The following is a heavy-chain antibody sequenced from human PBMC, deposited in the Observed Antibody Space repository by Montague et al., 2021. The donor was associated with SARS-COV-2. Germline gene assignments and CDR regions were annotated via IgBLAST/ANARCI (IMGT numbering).Heavy chain of an antibody. Sequence: ETLSLTCTASGGSISRYYWNWIRQPPGKGLEWIAYIYYSGSTNCNPSLKSRVTISVDTSKNQFSLKLSSVTAADTAVYYCARSRENYNILTGYPYYFDYWGQGTLVTVSS. J-gene: IGHJ4*02. CDR2: IYYSGST. CDR1: GGSISRYY. CDR3: ARSRENYNILTGYPYYFDY. D-gene: IGHD3-9*01. V-gene: IGHV4-59*01.